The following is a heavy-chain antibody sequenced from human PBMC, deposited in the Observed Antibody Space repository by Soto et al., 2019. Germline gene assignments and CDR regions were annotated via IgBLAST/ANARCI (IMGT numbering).Heavy chain of an antibody. CDR3: ARTGTVAANGEDYFDY. CDR2: IDPSDSYT. V-gene: IGHV5-10-1*01. CDR1: GYSFTSYW. D-gene: IGHD6-19*01. J-gene: IGHJ4*02. Sequence: GESLKISCKGSGYSFTSYWIRWVRQMPGKGLEWMGRIDPSDSYTNYSPSFQGHVTISADKSISTAYLQWSSLKASDTAMYYCARTGTVAANGEDYFDYWGQGTLVTVSS.